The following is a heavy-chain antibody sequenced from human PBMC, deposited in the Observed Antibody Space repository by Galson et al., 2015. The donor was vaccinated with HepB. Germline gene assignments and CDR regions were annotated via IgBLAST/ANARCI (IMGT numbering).Heavy chain of an antibody. Sequence: LTCAVSGGSINSGGYSWSWIRQPPGKGLEWIGYIYHSGSTYYNPSLKSRVTISVDRSKNQFSLKLSSVTAADTAVYYCARFGSPYYYDSSGYYYDGGFDPWGQGTLVTVSS. CDR3: ARFGSPYYYDSSGYYYDGGFDP. CDR2: IYHSGST. J-gene: IGHJ5*02. CDR1: GGSINSGGYS. D-gene: IGHD3-22*01. V-gene: IGHV4-30-2*01.